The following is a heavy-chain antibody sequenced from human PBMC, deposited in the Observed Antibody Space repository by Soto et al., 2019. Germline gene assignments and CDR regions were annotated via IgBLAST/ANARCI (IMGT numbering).Heavy chain of an antibody. CDR2: IYYSGST. V-gene: IGHV4-39*01. D-gene: IGHD6-6*01. Sequence: ETLSLTCTVSGGSISSSSYYWGWIRQPPGKGLEWIGSIYYSGSTYYNPSLKSRVTISVDTSKNQFSLKLSSVTAADTAVYYCARHALAALYYFDYWGQGTLVTVSS. CDR1: GGSISSSSYY. J-gene: IGHJ4*02. CDR3: ARHALAALYYFDY.